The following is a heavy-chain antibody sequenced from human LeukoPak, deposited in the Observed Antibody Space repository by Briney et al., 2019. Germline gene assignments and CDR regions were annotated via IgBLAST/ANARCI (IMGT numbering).Heavy chain of an antibody. Sequence: GGSLRLSCAASGFTFSSYAMSWVRQAPGKGLEWVSAISGSGGSTYYADSVKGRFTISRDNAKNSLYLQMNSLRAEDTAVYYCAGGQQRAVTGHYFDYWGQGTLVTVSS. V-gene: IGHV3-23*01. CDR1: GFTFSSYA. CDR2: ISGSGGST. CDR3: AGGQQRAVTGHYFDY. D-gene: IGHD2-21*02. J-gene: IGHJ4*02.